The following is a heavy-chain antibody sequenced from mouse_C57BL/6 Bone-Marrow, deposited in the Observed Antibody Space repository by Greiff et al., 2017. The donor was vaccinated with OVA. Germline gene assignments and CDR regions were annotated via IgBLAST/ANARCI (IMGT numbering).Heavy chain of an antibody. CDR2: ISYDGSN. J-gene: IGHJ4*01. CDR3: ARGLRRRGNY. D-gene: IGHD2-4*01. V-gene: IGHV3-6*01. Sequence: EVKLEESGPGLVKPSQSLSLTCSVTGYSITSGYYWNWIRQFPGNKLEWMGYISYDGSNNYNPSLKNRISITRDTSKNQFFLKLNSVTTEDTATYYCARGLRRRGNYWGQGTSVTVSS. CDR1: GYSITSGYY.